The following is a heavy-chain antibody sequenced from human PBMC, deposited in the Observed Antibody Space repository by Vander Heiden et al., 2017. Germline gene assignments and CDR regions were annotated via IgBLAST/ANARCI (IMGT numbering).Heavy chain of an antibody. D-gene: IGHD2-15*01. Sequence: EVQLLESGGGLVQPGGSLRLSCAASGFTFSSYAMSWVRQAPGKGLEWVSAISGSGGSTDYADSVKGRFTISRDNSKNTLYLKMKRLRAEDTAVYDRAKEEYGGIDYWGQGTLVTVSS. V-gene: IGHV3-23*01. CDR2: ISGSGGST. CDR1: GFTFSSYA. J-gene: IGHJ4*02. CDR3: AKEEYGGIDY.